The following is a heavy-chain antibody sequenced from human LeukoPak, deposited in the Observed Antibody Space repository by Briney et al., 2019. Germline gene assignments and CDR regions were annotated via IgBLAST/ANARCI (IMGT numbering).Heavy chain of an antibody. D-gene: IGHD2-2*01. Sequence: GGSLRLSCAASGLTFSSYSMNWVRQAPGKGLEWVSSISSSSSYIYYADSVKGRFTISRDNAKNSLYLQMNSLRAEDTAMYYCARDPRWGIVVVPAPSGYYFDYWGQGTLVTVSS. CDR2: ISSSSSYI. J-gene: IGHJ4*02. CDR1: GLTFSSYS. CDR3: ARDPRWGIVVVPAPSGYYFDY. V-gene: IGHV3-21*01.